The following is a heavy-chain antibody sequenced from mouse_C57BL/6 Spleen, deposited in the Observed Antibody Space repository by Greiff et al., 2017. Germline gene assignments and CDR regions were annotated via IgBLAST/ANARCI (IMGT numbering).Heavy chain of an antibody. Sequence: QVQLQQPGAELVKPGASVKMSCKASGYTFTSYWITWVKQRPGQGLEWIGDIYPGSGSTNYNEKFKSKATLTVDTSSSTAYMQLSSLTSEDSAVYYCARRDYYGSSVDYWGQGTTLTVSS. CDR2: IYPGSGST. D-gene: IGHD1-1*01. V-gene: IGHV1-55*01. CDR1: GYTFTSYW. CDR3: ARRDYYGSSVDY. J-gene: IGHJ2*01.